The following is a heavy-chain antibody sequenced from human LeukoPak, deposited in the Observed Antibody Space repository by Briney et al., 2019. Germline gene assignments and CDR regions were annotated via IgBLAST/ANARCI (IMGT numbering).Heavy chain of an antibody. D-gene: IGHD3-16*02. CDR1: GGSFSGYY. Sequence: SETLSLTCAVYGGSFSGYYWSWIRQPPGKGREWVGENNYCGSNNYNPSLQSRVTISVDTSKNHSSLKLSAVTAADTAGYYCARGGLYYDYVWGSYHLGGYFDYWGQGTLVTVSS. V-gene: IGHV4-34*01. CDR2: NNYCGSN. J-gene: IGHJ4*02. CDR3: ARGGLYYDYVWGSYHLGGYFDY.